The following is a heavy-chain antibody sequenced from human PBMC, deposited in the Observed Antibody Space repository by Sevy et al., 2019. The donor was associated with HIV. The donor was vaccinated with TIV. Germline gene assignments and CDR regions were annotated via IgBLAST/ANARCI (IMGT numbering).Heavy chain of an antibody. V-gene: IGHV3-11*06. J-gene: IGHJ4*02. CDR3: ARVRYNFGQKYFDY. Sequence: GGSLRLSCTASKFTFSDYYMSWIRQAPGKGLEWVSYISSSSTYTNYAGSVKGRFTISRDNAKTSLYLQLNSLRAEDTAVYYCARVRYNFGQKYFDYWGQGTLVTVSS. D-gene: IGHD5-18*01. CDR2: ISSSSTYT. CDR1: KFTFSDYY.